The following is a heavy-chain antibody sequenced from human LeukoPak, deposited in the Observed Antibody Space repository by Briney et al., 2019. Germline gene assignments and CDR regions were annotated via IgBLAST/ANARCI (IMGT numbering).Heavy chain of an antibody. CDR2: IDSDGSST. CDR3: ARLYCRGGSCYSGDAFDI. J-gene: IGHJ3*02. CDR1: GFTFSRYW. D-gene: IGHD2-15*01. V-gene: IGHV3-74*01. Sequence: PGGSLRLSCAASGFTFSRYWMHWVRQAPGKGLVWVSTIDSDGSSTSYADSVKGRFTISRDNAKNTLCLQMNSLRAEDMAVYYCARLYCRGGSCYSGDAFDIWGQGTMVTVSS.